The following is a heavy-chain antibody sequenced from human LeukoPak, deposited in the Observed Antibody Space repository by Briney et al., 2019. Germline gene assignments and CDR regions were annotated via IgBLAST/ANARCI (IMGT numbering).Heavy chain of an antibody. CDR3: AKDATIDSSSYYDY. J-gene: IGHJ4*02. D-gene: IGHD3-22*01. CDR2: IRYDGSNK. Sequence: GGSLRLSCAASGFPFSSYGMHWVRQAPGQGLEWVAFIRYDGSNKYYADSVKGRFTISRDNSKNTLYLQMNSLRAEDTAVYYCAKDATIDSSSYYDYWGQGTLVTVSS. CDR1: GFPFSSYG. V-gene: IGHV3-30*02.